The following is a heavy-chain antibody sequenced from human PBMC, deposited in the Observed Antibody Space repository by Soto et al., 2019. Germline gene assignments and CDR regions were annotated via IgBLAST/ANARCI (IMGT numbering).Heavy chain of an antibody. CDR1: GYTFTSYA. CDR3: ARGFRDSDADWFDP. CDR2: INAGNGNT. J-gene: IGHJ5*02. D-gene: IGHD2-21*01. Sequence: QVQLVQSGAEVKKPGASVKVSCKASGYTFTSYAMHWVRQAPGQRLEWMGWINAGNGNTKYSQKFQGRVTITRDTSASTAYMELSSLRSEDTAVYYYARGFRDSDADWFDPWGQGTLVTVSS. V-gene: IGHV1-3*01.